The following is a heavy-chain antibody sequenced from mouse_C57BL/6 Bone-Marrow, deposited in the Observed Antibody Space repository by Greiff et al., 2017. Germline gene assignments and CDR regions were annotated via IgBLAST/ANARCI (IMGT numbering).Heavy chain of an antibody. V-gene: IGHV3-6*01. CDR3: ARDGYYVFAY. J-gene: IGHJ3*01. CDR1: GYSITSGYY. CDR2: ISYDGSN. D-gene: IGHD2-3*01. Sequence: EVKVEESGPGLVKPSQSLSLTCSVSGYSITSGYYWNWIRQFPGNKLEWMGYISYDGSNNFNPSLKNRISNTRDTSKNQFFLKLNSVTTEDTATYYCARDGYYVFAYWGQGTRVTVSA.